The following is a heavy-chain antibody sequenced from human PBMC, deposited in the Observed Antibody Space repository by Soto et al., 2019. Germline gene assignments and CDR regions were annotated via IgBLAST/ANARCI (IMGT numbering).Heavy chain of an antibody. D-gene: IGHD6-19*01. CDR1: GFTFSNYA. Sequence: GGSLRLSCAASGFTFSNYAMNWVRQAPGKGLECVSVISGSGGSAYYADSVQGRFTISRDNSKNTLYMQMNSLRDEDTAIYYCVREGSGWNSRGSFDFWGRGTMVTVSS. CDR2: ISGSGGSA. CDR3: VREGSGWNSRGSFDF. V-gene: IGHV3-23*01. J-gene: IGHJ3*01.